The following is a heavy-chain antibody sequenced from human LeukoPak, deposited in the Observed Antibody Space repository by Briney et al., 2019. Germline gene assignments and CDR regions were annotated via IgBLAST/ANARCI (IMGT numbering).Heavy chain of an antibody. Sequence: GGSLRLSCAASGFTFSSYAMHWVRQAPGKGLEWLAVISYVGSNKYYADSVKGRFTIPRDNAKNSLYLQMNSLRAEDTAVYYCARAFRDVIFDYWGQGTLVTVSS. CDR2: ISYVGSNK. J-gene: IGHJ4*02. D-gene: IGHD5-24*01. CDR3: ARAFRDVIFDY. CDR1: GFTFSSYA. V-gene: IGHV3-30-3*01.